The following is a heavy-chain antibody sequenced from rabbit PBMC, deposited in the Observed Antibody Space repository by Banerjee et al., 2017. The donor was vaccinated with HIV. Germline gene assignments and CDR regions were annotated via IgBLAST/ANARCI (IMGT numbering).Heavy chain of an antibody. CDR3: ARSTGAGYGYGDL. CDR2: IYAGSSGST. J-gene: IGHJ3*01. D-gene: IGHD6-1*01. V-gene: IGHV1S40*01. CDR1: GFSFSSSYY. Sequence: QSLEESGGDLVKPGASLTLTCTASGFSFSSSYYMCWVRQAPGKGLEWIACIYAGSSGSTYYASWAKGRFTISKTSSTTVTLQMTSLTAADTATYFCARSTGAGYGYGDLWGQGTLVTVS.